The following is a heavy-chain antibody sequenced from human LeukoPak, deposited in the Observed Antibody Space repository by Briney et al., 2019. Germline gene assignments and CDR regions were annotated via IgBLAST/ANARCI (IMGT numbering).Heavy chain of an antibody. CDR1: GYSISSGYY. J-gene: IGHJ4*02. V-gene: IGHV4-38-2*02. Sequence: PSETLSLTCTVSGYSISSGYYWGWIRQPPGKGLEWIGSIYHSGSTYYNPSLKSRVTISVDTSKNQFSLKLSSVTAADTAVYYCARDSNFLRVWFGELGTFDYWGQGTLVTVSS. CDR3: ARDSNFLRVWFGELGTFDY. CDR2: IYHSGST. D-gene: IGHD3-10*01.